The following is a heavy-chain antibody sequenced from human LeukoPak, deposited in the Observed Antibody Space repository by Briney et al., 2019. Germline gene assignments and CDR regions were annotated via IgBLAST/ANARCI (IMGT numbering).Heavy chain of an antibody. Sequence: GGSLRLSCTTSGFNFRAYWMHWVRQAPGKGLEWVAFTRYDGSNKYYADSVKGRFTISRDNSKNTLYLQMNSLRAEDTAVYYCAKGSPYDRPNHAFDIWGQGTMVTVSS. J-gene: IGHJ3*02. CDR2: TRYDGSNK. V-gene: IGHV3-30*02. CDR3: AKGSPYDRPNHAFDI. CDR1: GFNFRAYW. D-gene: IGHD3-22*01.